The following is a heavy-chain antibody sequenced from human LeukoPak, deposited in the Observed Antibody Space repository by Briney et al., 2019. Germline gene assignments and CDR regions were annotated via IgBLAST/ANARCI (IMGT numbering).Heavy chain of an antibody. CDR2: ISESGSGT. J-gene: IGHJ4*02. CDR3: AKVIAQGYTFGSIEQDY. D-gene: IGHD5-18*01. CDR1: GFTLSSYA. V-gene: IGHV3-23*01. Sequence: GGSLRLSCAASGFTLSSYAMRWVRQAPGKGLEWVSAISESGSGTYYADSVKGRFTISRDNSKDTLYLQMNSLRDEDTAVDYCAKVIAQGYTFGSIEQDYWGQGTLVTVSS.